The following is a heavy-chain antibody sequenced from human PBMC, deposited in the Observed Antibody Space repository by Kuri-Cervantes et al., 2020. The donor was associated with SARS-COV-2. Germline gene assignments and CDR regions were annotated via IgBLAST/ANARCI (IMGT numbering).Heavy chain of an antibody. D-gene: IGHD1-1*01. CDR2: IYSGGST. CDR3: VRDGDHWNFDY. Sequence: GGSLRLSCAVSGFTVSSNYMSWVRQAPGKGLECVSVIYSGGSTYYADSVKGRFTISRDNSKNTLFLQMNSLRAEDTAVYYCVRDGDHWNFDYWGQGTLVTVSS. J-gene: IGHJ4*02. CDR1: GFTVSSNY. V-gene: IGHV3-53*01.